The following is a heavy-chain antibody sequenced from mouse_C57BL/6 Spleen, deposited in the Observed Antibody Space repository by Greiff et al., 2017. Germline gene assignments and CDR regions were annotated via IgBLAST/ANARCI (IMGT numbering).Heavy chain of an antibody. D-gene: IGHD1-1*01. J-gene: IGHJ1*03. Sequence: QVQLQQPGAELVKPGASVKLSCKASGYTFTSYWMHWVKQRPGRGLEWIGRIDPNSGGTKYNEKFKSKATLTVDNPSSTAYMQLSSLTSEDSAVYYCARYHGSSCEWYFDVWGTGTTVTVSS. V-gene: IGHV1-72*01. CDR2: IDPNSGGT. CDR3: ARYHGSSCEWYFDV. CDR1: GYTFTSYW.